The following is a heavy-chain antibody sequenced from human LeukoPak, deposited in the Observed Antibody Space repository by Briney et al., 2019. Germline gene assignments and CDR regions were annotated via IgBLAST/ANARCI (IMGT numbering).Heavy chain of an antibody. CDR2: MNPNSGNT. CDR1: GYTFTSYD. CDR3: ARARRYGSGSRRDPKYYFDY. V-gene: IGHV1-8*01. D-gene: IGHD3-10*01. J-gene: IGHJ4*02. Sequence: GASVTVSFKASGYTFTSYDINSVRQAAGQGLEWMGWMNPNSGNTGYAQKFQGRVTMTRNTSISTAYMELSSLRSEDTAVYYCARARRYGSGSRRDPKYYFDYWGQGTLVTVSS.